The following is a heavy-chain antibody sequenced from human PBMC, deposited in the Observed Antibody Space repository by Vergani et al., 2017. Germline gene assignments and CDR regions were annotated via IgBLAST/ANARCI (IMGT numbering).Heavy chain of an antibody. D-gene: IGHD1-26*01. J-gene: IGHJ5*02. CDR2: IRYDVSNK. Sequence: QVQLVESGGGVVQPGGSLKLSCAASGFTFSSYGMHWVRQAPGKGLEWVAFIRYDVSNKYYADSVKGRFTISRDNSKNTLYLQMNSLRAEDTAVYYCAKXRPYSGIDPNWFDPWGQGTLVTVSS. CDR3: AKXRPYSGIDPNWFDP. V-gene: IGHV3-30*02. CDR1: GFTFSSYG.